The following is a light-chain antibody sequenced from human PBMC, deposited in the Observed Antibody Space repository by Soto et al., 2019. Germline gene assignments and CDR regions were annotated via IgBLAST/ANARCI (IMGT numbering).Light chain of an antibody. CDR1: QSIDKY. Sequence: IQMPQSPSSLSASLGDRFTITCRSSQSIDKYLNWYQQKPGKGPDLLIYAASNLRTGVPSRFSGSGSGTDFTLTISSLLPEDFATYFCQQSYSTPSLTFGGGTKVDIK. V-gene: IGKV1-39*01. CDR3: QQSYSTPSLT. J-gene: IGKJ4*01. CDR2: AAS.